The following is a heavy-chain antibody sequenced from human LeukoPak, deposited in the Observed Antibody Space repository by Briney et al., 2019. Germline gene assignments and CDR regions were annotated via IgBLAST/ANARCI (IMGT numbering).Heavy chain of an antibody. J-gene: IGHJ4*02. V-gene: IGHV3-30*04. CDR3: ARDPPHGGSYSFDY. CDR2: ISYDGSNK. CDR1: GFTFSSYA. D-gene: IGHD1-26*01. Sequence: GRSLRLSCAASGFTFSSYAMHWVRQAPGKGLEWVAVISYDGSNKYYADSVKGQFTISRDNSKNTLYLQMNSLRAEDTAVYYCARDPPHGGSYSFDYWGQGTLVTVSS.